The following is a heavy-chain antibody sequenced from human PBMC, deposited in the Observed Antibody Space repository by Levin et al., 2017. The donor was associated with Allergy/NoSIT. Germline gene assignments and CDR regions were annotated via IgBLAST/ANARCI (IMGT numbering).Heavy chain of an antibody. CDR2: IYSGGST. CDR3: VRDRGGYDFDY. J-gene: IGHJ4*02. Sequence: GGSLRLSCAASGFTVTNNYMSWVRQAPGKGLEWVSVIYSGGSTFYADSVKGRFTISRDNSKKTLYLHMNTLRPEDTAVYYCVRDRGGYDFDYWGQGTLVTVSS. D-gene: IGHD5-12*01. CDR1: GFTVTNNY. V-gene: IGHV3-66*02.